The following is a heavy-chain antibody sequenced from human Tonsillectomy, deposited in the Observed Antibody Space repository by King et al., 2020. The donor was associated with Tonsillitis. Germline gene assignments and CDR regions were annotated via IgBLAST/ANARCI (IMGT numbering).Heavy chain of an antibody. CDR3: AHYLFRYFEF. V-gene: IGHV2-5*01. CDR1: EFSLSTNGVG. D-gene: IGHD3-10*01. CDR2: IYWKDDK. Sequence: QVTLQESGPTLVKPTQTLTLTCTFSEFSLSTNGVGVGWLRQPPGKALEWLALIYWKDDKRHSPSLRSRLTITKDTSKNQVDLTMTHMDPVDTATYYCAHYLFRYFEFWGQGTLVTVSS. J-gene: IGHJ4*02.